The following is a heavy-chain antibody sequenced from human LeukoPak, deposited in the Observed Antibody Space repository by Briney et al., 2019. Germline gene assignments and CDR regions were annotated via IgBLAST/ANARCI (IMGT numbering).Heavy chain of an antibody. Sequence: PGGSPRLSCAASGFTFSAHSMNWVRQAPGKGLEWVSFIDSSSRTTFYADSVKGRFTISRDNAKNSLFLQMNSLRAEDTAVYYCARGAAHIQEPDDAFDIWGQGTMVTVSS. CDR3: ARGAAHIQEPDDAFDI. J-gene: IGHJ3*02. CDR1: GFTFSAHS. CDR2: IDSSSRTT. D-gene: IGHD2-21*01. V-gene: IGHV3-48*04.